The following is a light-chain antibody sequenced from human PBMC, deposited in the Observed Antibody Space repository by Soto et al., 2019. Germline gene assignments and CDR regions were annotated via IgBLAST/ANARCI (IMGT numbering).Light chain of an antibody. CDR2: DAS. J-gene: IGKJ4*01. CDR3: QQRSNWPLT. V-gene: IGKV3-11*01. Sequence: IVLIQSPATLSLSPGEGATLSCRASQSVSNSLAWYQQNPGQAPRLLIYDASKRATGIPARFSGSGSGTDFTLTISSLEPEDFAVYYCQQRSNWPLTSGGRTKVDI. CDR1: QSVSNS.